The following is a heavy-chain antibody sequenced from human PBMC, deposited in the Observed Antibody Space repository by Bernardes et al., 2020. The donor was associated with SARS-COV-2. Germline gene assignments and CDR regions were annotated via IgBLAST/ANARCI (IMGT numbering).Heavy chain of an antibody. CDR1: GGSFSGYY. CDR2: INHSGST. V-gene: IGHV4-34*01. Sequence: SETLSLTCAVYGGSFSGYYWSWIRQPPGKGLEWIGEINHSGSTNYNPSLKSRVTISEETSKNQFSLKLSSVTAADTAVYYCARGNQEDLRYYTGYNWFDSWGQGTLVTVSS. J-gene: IGHJ5*01. CDR3: ARGNQEDLRYYTGYNWFDS. D-gene: IGHD3-9*01.